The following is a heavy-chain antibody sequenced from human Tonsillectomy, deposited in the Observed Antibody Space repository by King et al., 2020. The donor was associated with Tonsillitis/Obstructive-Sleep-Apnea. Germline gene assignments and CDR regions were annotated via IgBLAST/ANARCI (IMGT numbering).Heavy chain of an antibody. V-gene: IGHV3-11*01. D-gene: IGHD2-2*01. CDR1: GFTFSNYY. J-gene: IGHJ6*03. Sequence: FQLVQSGGGLVKPGGSLRLSCAASGFTFSNYYMSWIRQAPGKGLEWVSYISDSGNAIDYADSVKGRFTISRDNAKNSLYLQMNSLRAEDTAVYYCARDPYCSSTSCYDYFYYMDVWGKGTTVTVSS. CDR3: ARDPYCSSTSCYDYFYYMDV. CDR2: ISDSGNAI.